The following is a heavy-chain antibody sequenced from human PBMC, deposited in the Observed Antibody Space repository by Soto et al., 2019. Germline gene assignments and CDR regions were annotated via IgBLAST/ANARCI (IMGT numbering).Heavy chain of an antibody. D-gene: IGHD2-21*02. CDR1: GGIFSSNT. CDR2: IIPLFGTA. CDR3: ASKAACGGDCYAFDS. Sequence: QVYLVQSGAEVKKPGSSVKISCKASGGIFSSNTINWVRQAAGQGLEWMGGIIPLFGTANYAEKFQGRVTITADKSTNTEYRELTSLRSEDTAVYYCASKAACGGDCYAFDSWGQGTLVTVSS. V-gene: IGHV1-69*06. J-gene: IGHJ4*02.